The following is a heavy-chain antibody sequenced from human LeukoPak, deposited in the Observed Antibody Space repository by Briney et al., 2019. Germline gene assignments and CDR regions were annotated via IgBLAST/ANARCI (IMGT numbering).Heavy chain of an antibody. J-gene: IGHJ4*02. Sequence: ASVKVSCKASGYTFTGYYMHWVRQAPGQGLEWMGWINPNSGGTNYAQKFQGRVTITADKSTSTAYMEVSSLRSEDTAVYYCASSPTSSQYSWLVPLDYWGQGTLVIVSS. CDR3: ASSPTSSQYSWLVPLDY. CDR1: GYTFTGYY. D-gene: IGHD5-12*01. CDR2: INPNSGGT. V-gene: IGHV1-2*02.